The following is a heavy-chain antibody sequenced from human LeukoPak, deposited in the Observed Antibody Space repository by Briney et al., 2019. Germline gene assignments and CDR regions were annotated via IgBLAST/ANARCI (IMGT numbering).Heavy chain of an antibody. Sequence: GGSLRLSCAASGFTFSSYSMKWVRQAPGKGLEWVSSISSSSTYIYYADSVKGRFTISRDNAENALYLQMNSLRADDTAVYYCAREGGSGYSVDYWGLGILVTVSS. D-gene: IGHD3-22*01. CDR1: GFTFSSYS. J-gene: IGHJ4*02. CDR2: ISSSSTYI. CDR3: AREGGSGYSVDY. V-gene: IGHV3-21*01.